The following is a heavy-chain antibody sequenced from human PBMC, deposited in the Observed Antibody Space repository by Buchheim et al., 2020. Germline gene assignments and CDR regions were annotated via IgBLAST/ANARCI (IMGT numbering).Heavy chain of an antibody. CDR3: AKVSSSSWYHSYYYYGMDV. J-gene: IGHJ6*02. CDR1: GFTFSSYA. V-gene: IGHV3-23*01. Sequence: EVQLLESGGGLVQPGGSLRLSCAASGFTFSSYAMSWVRQAPGKGLEWVSAISGSGGSTYYAVSVKGRFTISRDNSKNTLYLQMNSLRAEDTAVYYCAKVSSSSWYHSYYYYGMDVWGQGTT. D-gene: IGHD6-13*01. CDR2: ISGSGGST.